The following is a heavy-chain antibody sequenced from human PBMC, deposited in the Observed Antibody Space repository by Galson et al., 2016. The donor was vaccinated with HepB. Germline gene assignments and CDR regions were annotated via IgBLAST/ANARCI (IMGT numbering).Heavy chain of an antibody. CDR1: GFTFSTYA. J-gene: IGHJ2*01. D-gene: IGHD3-10*01. V-gene: IGHV3-23*01. CDR3: ERVGYNYGSGSYYNGDDWYFDL. Sequence: SLRLSCAASGFTFSTYAMSWVRQAPGKGLEWVSLISGGNPYYEDSVKGRFTISSDNSENTLYLQMNSLRAEDTALYYCERVGYNYGSGSYYNGDDWYFDLWGRGTLVIVSS. CDR2: ISGGNP.